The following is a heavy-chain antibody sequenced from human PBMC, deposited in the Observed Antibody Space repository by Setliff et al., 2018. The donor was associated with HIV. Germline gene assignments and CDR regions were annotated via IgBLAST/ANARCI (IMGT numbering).Heavy chain of an antibody. J-gene: IGHJ4*02. CDR1: EFTLSGYS. V-gene: IGHV3-23*01. Sequence: GGSLRLSCAASEFTLSGYSMSWVRQVPGKGLEWVSAIDPSGSRIFYSDSVKGRFTTSRDNSKNTLYLQMNSLTAEDTAVYYCAKVDNGHCTSASCRDFDYWGQGTLVTVSS. CDR3: AKVDNGHCTSASCRDFDY. D-gene: IGHD2-2*03. CDR2: IDPSGSRI.